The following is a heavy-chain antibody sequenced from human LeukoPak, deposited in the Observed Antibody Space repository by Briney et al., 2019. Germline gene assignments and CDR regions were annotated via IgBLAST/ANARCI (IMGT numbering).Heavy chain of an antibody. J-gene: IGHJ5*02. D-gene: IGHD5-12*01. V-gene: IGHV4-4*07. Sequence: SETLSLTCTVSGFTISSYYWSWIRQPAGKGLEWIGRIYTSGSTNYNPSLKSRVTMSVDTSKNQFSLKLSSVTAADTAVYYCARDRGYSGYASQYNWFDPWGQGTLVTVSS. CDR3: ARDRGYSGYASQYNWFDP. CDR2: IYTSGST. CDR1: GFTISSYY.